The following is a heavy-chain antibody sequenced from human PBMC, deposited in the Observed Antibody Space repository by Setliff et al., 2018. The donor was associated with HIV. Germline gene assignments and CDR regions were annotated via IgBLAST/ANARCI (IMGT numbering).Heavy chain of an antibody. V-gene: IGHV4-39*01. D-gene: IGHD5-18*01. CDR3: ASCHVAIGYDFNY. CDR2: VSYSGST. CDR1: GASISSSSYY. J-gene: IGHJ4*02. Sequence: PSETLSLTCSVSGASISSSSYYWGWVRQPPGKGLEWIGSVSYSGSTYYSPSLKSRVTIAVDTSKNQFSLNLKSMTAADTAVYYCASCHVAIGYDFNYWGQGVLVTSPQ.